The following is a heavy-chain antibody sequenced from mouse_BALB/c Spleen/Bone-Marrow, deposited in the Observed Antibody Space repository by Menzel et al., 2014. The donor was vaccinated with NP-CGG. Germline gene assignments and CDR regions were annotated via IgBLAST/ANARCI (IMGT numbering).Heavy chain of an antibody. CDR2: IYPSDSYS. J-gene: IGHJ4*01. CDR3: TRRDRYDYYGVDY. CDR1: GYTFTNYW. V-gene: IGHV1-69*02. Sequence: QVQLQQSGAELVRPGASVKVSCKASGYTFTNYWINWGRQRPGQGLEWIGNIYPSDSYSNYNQKFKDKATLTVDKSSSTAYMQLSSPTSEDSAVYYCTRRDRYDYYGVDYWGQGTSVTVSS. D-gene: IGHD2-14*01.